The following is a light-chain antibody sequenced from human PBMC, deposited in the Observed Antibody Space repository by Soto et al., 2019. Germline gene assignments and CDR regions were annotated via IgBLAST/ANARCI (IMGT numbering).Light chain of an antibody. J-gene: IGKJ2*01. CDR3: QQYTNWPPVT. CDR1: QFISTN. CDR2: YAS. V-gene: IGKV3-15*01. Sequence: EIVMTQSPATLSVSPGERVTLSCRASQFISTNLAWYQQRPGQAPRLLIYYASTRATGIPARFSGSGSGTEFSLTISSLQSEDFAVYYWQQYTNWPPVTFGQGTKLEIK.